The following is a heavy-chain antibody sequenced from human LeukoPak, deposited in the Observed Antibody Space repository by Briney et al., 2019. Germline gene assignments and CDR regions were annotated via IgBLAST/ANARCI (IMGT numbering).Heavy chain of an antibody. CDR2: ISGSGGST. CDR1: GFTFSGYA. V-gene: IGHV3-23*01. Sequence: GGSLRLSCAASGFTFSGYAMSWVRQAPGKGLEWVSAISGSGGSTYYADSVKGRFTISRDNSKNTLYLQMNSLRAEDTAVYYCAKDVGGSYPLYYFDYWGQGTLVTVSS. CDR3: AKDVGGSYPLYYFDY. J-gene: IGHJ4*02. D-gene: IGHD1-26*01.